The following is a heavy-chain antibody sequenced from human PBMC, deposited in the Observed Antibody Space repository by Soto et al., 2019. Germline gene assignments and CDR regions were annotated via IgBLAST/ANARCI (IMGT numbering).Heavy chain of an antibody. D-gene: IGHD6-13*01. CDR3: ARTLIGSSWYRGINYYYGMDV. J-gene: IGHJ6*02. CDR1: GDSVSSNSAA. V-gene: IGHV6-1*01. CDR2: TYYRSKWYN. Sequence: SQTLSLTCAISGDSVSSNSAAWNWIRQSPSRGLEWLGRTYYRSKWYNDYAVSVKSRITINPDTSKNQFSLQLNSVTPEDTAVYYCARTLIGSSWYRGINYYYGMDVWGQGTTVTVSS.